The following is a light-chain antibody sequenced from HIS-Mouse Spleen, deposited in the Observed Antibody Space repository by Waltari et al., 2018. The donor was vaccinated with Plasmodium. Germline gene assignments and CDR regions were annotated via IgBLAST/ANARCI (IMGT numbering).Light chain of an antibody. CDR2: GKN. Sequence: SSELTQDPAVSVALGQTVRITCQGDSHRSYYASWYQQKPGQAPVLGIYGKNNRPSGIPDRFSGSSSGNTASLTITGAQAEDEADYYCNSRDSSGNHWVFGGGTKLTVL. CDR1: SHRSYY. J-gene: IGLJ3*02. CDR3: NSRDSSGNHWV. V-gene: IGLV3-19*01.